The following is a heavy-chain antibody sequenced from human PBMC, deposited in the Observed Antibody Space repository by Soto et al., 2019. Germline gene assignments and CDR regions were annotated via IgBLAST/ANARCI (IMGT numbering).Heavy chain of an antibody. V-gene: IGHV1-69*06. J-gene: IGHJ5*02. Sequence: SVKVSCKASGGTFSSYAISWVRQAPGQGLEWMGGIIPIFGTANYAQKFQGRVTITADKPTSTAYMELSSLRSEDTAVYYCARGNVVVPAANPDDWFDPWGQGTLVTVSS. CDR3: ARGNVVVPAANPDDWFDP. CDR1: GGTFSSYA. D-gene: IGHD2-2*01. CDR2: IIPIFGTA.